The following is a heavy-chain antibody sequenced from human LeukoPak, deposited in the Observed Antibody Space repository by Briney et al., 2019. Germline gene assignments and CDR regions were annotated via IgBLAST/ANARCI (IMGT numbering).Heavy chain of an antibody. D-gene: IGHD3-10*01. CDR2: INHSGST. CDR1: GGSFSGYY. J-gene: IGHJ5*02. Sequence: SETLSLTCAVYGGSFSGYYWSWIRQPPGKGLEWIGEINHSGSTNYNPSLKSRVTISVDTSKNQFSLKLSSVTAADTAVYYCARSPITMVRVRYNWFDPWGQGTLVTVSS. V-gene: IGHV4-34*01. CDR3: ARSPITMVRVRYNWFDP.